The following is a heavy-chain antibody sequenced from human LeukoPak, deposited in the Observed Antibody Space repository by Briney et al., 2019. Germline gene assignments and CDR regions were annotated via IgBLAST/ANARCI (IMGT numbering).Heavy chain of an antibody. J-gene: IGHJ3*02. Sequence: GGSLTLSCAASGFTVSSNYMSWVRQAPGKGLEWVSVIYSGGSTYYADSVKGRFTISRDNSKNSLYLQMNSLRAEDTAVYYCARAPYYYDSSGYPNDAFDIWGQGTMVTVSS. D-gene: IGHD3-22*01. CDR2: IYSGGST. CDR3: ARAPYYYDSSGYPNDAFDI. CDR1: GFTVSSNY. V-gene: IGHV3-53*01.